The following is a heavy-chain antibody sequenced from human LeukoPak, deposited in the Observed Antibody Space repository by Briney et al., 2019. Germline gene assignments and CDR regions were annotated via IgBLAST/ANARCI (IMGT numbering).Heavy chain of an antibody. V-gene: IGHV3-48*04. CDR1: GFTFSSYS. J-gene: IGHJ4*02. CDR3: ARDFPRWLLDY. D-gene: IGHD5-24*01. CDR2: ISSSSSTI. Sequence: GGSLRLSCAASGFTFSSYSMNWVRQAPGKGLEWVSYISSSSSTIYYADSVKGRFTISRDNAKNSLYLQMNSLRAEDTAVYYCARDFPRWLLDYWGQGTLVTVSS.